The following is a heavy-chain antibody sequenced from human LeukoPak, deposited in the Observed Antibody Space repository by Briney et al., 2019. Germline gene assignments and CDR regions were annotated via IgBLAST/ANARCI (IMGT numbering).Heavy chain of an antibody. D-gene: IGHD2-8*01. CDR1: GLRLGEQY. J-gene: IGHJ4*02. Sequence: SCEAEGLRLGEQYMARLWPAHGKGMEWVGRIRNKANSHTTEYAASVKGRFTVSRDDSKNSLNLQMNSLKIEDTAVYYCARGGNGVHYDYWGQGTLVTVSS. CDR2: IRNKANSHTT. V-gene: IGHV3-72*01. CDR3: ARGGNGVHYDY.